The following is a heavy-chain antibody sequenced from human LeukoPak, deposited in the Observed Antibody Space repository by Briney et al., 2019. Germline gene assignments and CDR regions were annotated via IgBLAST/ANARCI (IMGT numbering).Heavy chain of an antibody. V-gene: IGHV1-2*02. CDR2: INPNSGGT. Sequence: ASVKVSCKASGYTFTGYYMHWVRRAPGQGLEWMGWINPNSGGTNYAQKFQGRVTMTRDTSISTAYMELSRLRSDDTAVYYCATHCSGGSCYDPFDYWGQGTLVTVSS. CDR1: GYTFTGYY. CDR3: ATHCSGGSCYDPFDY. J-gene: IGHJ4*02. D-gene: IGHD2-15*01.